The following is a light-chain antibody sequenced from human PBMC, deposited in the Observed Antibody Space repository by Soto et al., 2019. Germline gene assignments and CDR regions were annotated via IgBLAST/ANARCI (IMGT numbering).Light chain of an antibody. CDR2: GNN. CDR3: QSYDSTLSGLYV. V-gene: IGLV1-40*01. CDR1: SANIGAGYD. J-gene: IGLJ1*01. Sequence: QSVLTQPPSMSGAPGQRVTISCTGTSANIGAGYDVHWYQQLPGMAPKLLIYGNNKRPSGVPDRFSGSKSGTSASLAITGLQAEDEADYYCQSYDSTLSGLYVLGTVTKVTVL.